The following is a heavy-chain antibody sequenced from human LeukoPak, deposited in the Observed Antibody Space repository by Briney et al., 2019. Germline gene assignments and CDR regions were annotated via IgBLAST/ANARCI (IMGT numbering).Heavy chain of an antibody. CDR2: IYYSGST. D-gene: IGHD6-13*01. Sequence: PSETLSLTCTVSGGSISSSSYYWGWIRQPPGKGLEWIGSIYYSGSTYYNPSLKSRVTISVDTSKNQFSLKLSSVTAADTAVYYCARDSYSSSWYGVFDYWGQGTLVTVSS. CDR3: ARDSYSSSWYGVFDY. CDR1: GGSISSSSYY. V-gene: IGHV4-39*07. J-gene: IGHJ4*02.